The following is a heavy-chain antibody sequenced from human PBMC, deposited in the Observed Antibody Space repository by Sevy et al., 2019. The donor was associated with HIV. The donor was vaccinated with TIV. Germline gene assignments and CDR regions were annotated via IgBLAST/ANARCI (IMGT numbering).Heavy chain of an antibody. Sequence: ASVKVSCKASGYTFTSYGISWVRQAPGQGLEWMGWISAYNGNTNYAQKLQGSVTMTTDTSTSTVYMELRSLRSDDTAVYYCARGKYCTNGVCYHYFAYWGQGTLVTVSS. CDR2: ISAYNGNT. CDR3: ARGKYCTNGVCYHYFAY. V-gene: IGHV1-18*01. CDR1: GYTFTSYG. J-gene: IGHJ4*02. D-gene: IGHD2-8*01.